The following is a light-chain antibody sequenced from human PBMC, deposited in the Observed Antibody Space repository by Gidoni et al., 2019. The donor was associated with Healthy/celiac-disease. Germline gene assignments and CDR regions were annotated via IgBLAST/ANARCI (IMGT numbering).Light chain of an antibody. J-gene: IGKJ1*01. CDR3: QQRSNSWT. CDR2: DAS. V-gene: IGKV3-11*01. CDR1: QSVSSY. Sequence: EIVLTQSPATLSLSPGERATLSCRASQSVSSYLAWYQQKPGQAPRLLIYDASNRATGIPARFSGSGSGTDFTLTISSLEPEDFAVYYCQQRSNSWTFXQXTKVEIK.